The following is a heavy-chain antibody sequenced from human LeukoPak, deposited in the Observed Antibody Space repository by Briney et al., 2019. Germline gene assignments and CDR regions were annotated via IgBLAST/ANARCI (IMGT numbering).Heavy chain of an antibody. CDR2: MSPKSGST. D-gene: IGHD4-17*01. V-gene: IGHV1-8*01. CDR1: GYTFTSYY. J-gene: IGHJ4*02. Sequence: GASVKVSCKASGYTFTSYYINWVRQATGQGLEWMGWMSPKSGSTGYAQKFQGRVSMTRDTSINTAYMELSSLRPEDTAVYYCARVIPNGDPFDFWGQGTLVTVSS. CDR3: ARVIPNGDPFDF.